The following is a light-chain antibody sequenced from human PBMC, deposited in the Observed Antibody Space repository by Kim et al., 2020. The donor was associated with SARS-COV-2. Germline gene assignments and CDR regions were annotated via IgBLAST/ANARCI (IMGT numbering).Light chain of an antibody. V-gene: IGLV2-14*03. CDR2: DVS. CDR1: GSDFGHYNY. J-gene: IGLJ1*01. CDR3: SSYTSNSTYV. Sequence: GQAITISCTGTGSDFGHYNYFSWYQQHPGKAPKLMIYDVSNRPSGASDRFSGSKSDNTASLTISGLQAEDEADYYCSSYTSNSTYVFGTGTKVTVL.